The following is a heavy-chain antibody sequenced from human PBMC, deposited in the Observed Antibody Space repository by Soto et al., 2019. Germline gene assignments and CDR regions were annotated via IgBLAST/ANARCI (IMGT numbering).Heavy chain of an antibody. D-gene: IGHD2-15*01. CDR2: TRNKANSYTT. CDR1: GFTFSDHY. V-gene: IGHV3-72*01. Sequence: GGSLRLSCAASGFTFSDHYMDWVRQAPGKGLEWAGRTRNKANSYTTEYAASVKGRFTISRDDSKNSLYLQMNSLRAEDTAVYYCARDDQYSNYYYYMDVWGKGTTVTVSS. CDR3: ARDDQYSNYYYYMDV. J-gene: IGHJ6*03.